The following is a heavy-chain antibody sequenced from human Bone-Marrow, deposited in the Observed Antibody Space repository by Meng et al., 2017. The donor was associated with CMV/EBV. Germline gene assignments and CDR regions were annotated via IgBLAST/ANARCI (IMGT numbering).Heavy chain of an antibody. D-gene: IGHD6-13*01. Sequence: SLKISCAASGFTFDDYAMHWVRQAPGKGLEWVSGISWNSGSIGYADSVKGRFTISRGNAKNSLYLQMNSLRAEDTALYYCAKSGEGGAAGTNDFDYWGQGTLVTVSS. CDR2: ISWNSGSI. CDR3: AKSGEGGAAGTNDFDY. V-gene: IGHV3-9*01. CDR1: GFTFDDYA. J-gene: IGHJ4*02.